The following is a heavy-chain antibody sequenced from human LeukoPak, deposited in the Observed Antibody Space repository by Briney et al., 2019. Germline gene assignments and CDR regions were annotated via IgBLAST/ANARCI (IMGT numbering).Heavy chain of an antibody. D-gene: IGHD6-19*01. J-gene: IGHJ5*02. Sequence: SETLSLTCTVSGGSISSYYWSWIRQPPGKGLEWIGYIYYSGSTNYNPSLKSRVTISVDTSKNQSSLKLSSVTAADTAVYYCARAVAVAETVFDPWGQGTLVTVSS. CDR2: IYYSGST. CDR1: GGSISSYY. V-gene: IGHV4-59*01. CDR3: ARAVAVAETVFDP.